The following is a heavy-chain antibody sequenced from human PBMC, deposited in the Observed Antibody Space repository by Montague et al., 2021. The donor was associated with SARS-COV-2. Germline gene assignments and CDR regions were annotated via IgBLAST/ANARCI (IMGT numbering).Heavy chain of an antibody. CDR3: ARDATVTTFYYYGMDV. CDR1: GGSISTSYY. Sequence: SETLSLTCTVYGGSISTSYYWGWIRQPPGKGLEWIGSIYYSGSTYYNPSLKSRVTISVDTSKNQFSLKLSSVTAADTAVYYCARDATVTTFYYYGMDVWGQGTTVTVSS. D-gene: IGHD4-17*01. CDR2: IYYSGST. V-gene: IGHV4-39*07. J-gene: IGHJ6*02.